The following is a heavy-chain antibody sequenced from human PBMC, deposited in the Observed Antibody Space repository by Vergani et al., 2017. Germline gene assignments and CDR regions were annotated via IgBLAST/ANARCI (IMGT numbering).Heavy chain of an antibody. CDR1: GGSFSGYY. J-gene: IGHJ6*02. V-gene: IGHV4-34*01. Sequence: QVQLQQWGAGQLKPSETLSLTCAVYGGSFSGYYWSWIRQPPGRGLEWMGESNHSGSTNYNPSLKSRVTISVDTSKNQFSLKLSSVTAADTAVYYCARGLPLLWFGELLSSDLYYYYGMDVWGQGTTVTVSS. CDR2: SNHSGST. D-gene: IGHD3-10*01. CDR3: ARGLPLLWFGELLSSDLYYYYGMDV.